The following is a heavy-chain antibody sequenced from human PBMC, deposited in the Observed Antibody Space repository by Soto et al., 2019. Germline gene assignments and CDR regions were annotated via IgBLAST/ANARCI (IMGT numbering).Heavy chain of an antibody. V-gene: IGHV3-23*01. CDR2: ISGSGGST. J-gene: IGHJ6*02. CDR1: GFTISSYA. Sequence: GGSLRLSCAASGFTISSYAMSWVRQAPGKGLEWVSAISGSGGSTYYADSVKGRFTISRDNSKNTLYLQMNSLRAEDTAVYYCAKSYYYDSSGYYFYYYYGMDVWGQGTTVTVSS. CDR3: AKSYYYDSSGYYFYYYYGMDV. D-gene: IGHD3-22*01.